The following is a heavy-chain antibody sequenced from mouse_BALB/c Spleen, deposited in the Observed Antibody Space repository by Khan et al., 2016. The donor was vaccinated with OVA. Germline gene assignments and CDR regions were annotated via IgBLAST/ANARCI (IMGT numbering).Heavy chain of an antibody. CDR1: GYTFTSYW. V-gene: IGHV1S41*01. D-gene: IGHD1-1*01. CDR3: ARENYYGRGCYAMDY. J-gene: IGHJ4*01. CDR2: IGPGSSNA. Sequence: DLVKPGASVKLSCKASGYTFTSYWINWIKQRPGQGLEWIGRIGPGSSNAYYNDMFKGKATLTVDTSSNTAYIQLSSLSSEDSAVYFCARENYYGRGCYAMDYWGQRASVTVSA.